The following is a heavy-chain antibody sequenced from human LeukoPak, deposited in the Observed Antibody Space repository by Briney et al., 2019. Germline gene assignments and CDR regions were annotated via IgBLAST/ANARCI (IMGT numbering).Heavy chain of an antibody. CDR2: INPSGGST. CDR3: ASDGGSYSADY. Sequence: ASVKVSCKASGYTFTSYYMHRVRQAPGQGLEWMGIINPSGGSTSYAQKFQGRVTMTRDTSTSTVYMELSSLRSEDTAVYFCASDGGSYSADYWGQGTLVTVSS. D-gene: IGHD1-26*01. CDR1: GYTFTSYY. V-gene: IGHV1-46*01. J-gene: IGHJ4*02.